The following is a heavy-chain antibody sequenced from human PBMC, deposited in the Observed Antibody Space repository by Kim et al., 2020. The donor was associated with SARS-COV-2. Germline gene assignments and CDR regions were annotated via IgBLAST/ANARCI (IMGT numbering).Heavy chain of an antibody. J-gene: IGHJ4*02. CDR3: ARPLSWSYSSPFDY. Sequence: ADPGNGRFTISRDNAQNTLYLQMNTLGAECTAVYYCARPLSWSYSSPFDYWGQGTLVTVSS. D-gene: IGHD3-10*01. V-gene: IGHV3-30*05.